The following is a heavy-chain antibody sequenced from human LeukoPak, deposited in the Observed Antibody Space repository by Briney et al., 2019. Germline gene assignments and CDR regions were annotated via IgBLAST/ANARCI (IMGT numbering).Heavy chain of an antibody. V-gene: IGHV3-74*01. CDR3: ASASSHRIAAGGDY. J-gene: IGHJ4*02. D-gene: IGHD6-13*01. Sequence: GGSLRLSCAASGFTSRNYWMHWVRQAPGKGLVWVSRINSDGSSRNYADSVKGRFTISRDNAKNTLYLQMNSLRAEDTAVYYCASASSHRIAAGGDYWGQGTLVTVSS. CDR2: INSDGSSR. CDR1: GFTSRNYW.